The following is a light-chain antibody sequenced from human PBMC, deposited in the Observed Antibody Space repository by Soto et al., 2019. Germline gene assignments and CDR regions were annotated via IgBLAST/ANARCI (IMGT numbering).Light chain of an antibody. CDR1: SSDIGGYNH. CDR3: NSYTTSGSFWV. J-gene: IGLJ3*02. Sequence: QSALTQPASVSGSPGQSITISCTGTSSDIGGYNHVSWYQQHPGKTPKVMIYEVNNRPSGVSSRFSGSKSGNTASLTISGLQAEDEADYYCNSYTTSGSFWVLGGGTKLTVL. V-gene: IGLV2-14*01. CDR2: EVN.